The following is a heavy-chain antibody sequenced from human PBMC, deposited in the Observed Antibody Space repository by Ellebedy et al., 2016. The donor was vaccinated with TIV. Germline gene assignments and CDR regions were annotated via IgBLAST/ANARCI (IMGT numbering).Heavy chain of an antibody. V-gene: IGHV3-11*01. Sequence: GESLKISCAASGFTFSGYYMSWFRQAPGKGLEWVSYISYSGDLMYYADSVKGRFTTSRDNAENSLYLQMNSLRAEDTAVYYCARLGVIAAAGASDYWGQGTLVTVSS. J-gene: IGHJ4*02. CDR1: GFTFSGYY. CDR3: ARLGVIAAAGASDY. CDR2: ISYSGDLM. D-gene: IGHD6-13*01.